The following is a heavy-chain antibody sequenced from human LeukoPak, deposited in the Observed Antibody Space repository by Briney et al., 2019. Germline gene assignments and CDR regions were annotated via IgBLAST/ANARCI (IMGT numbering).Heavy chain of an antibody. CDR2: IYASGST. CDR3: ARDGYNYGIDY. D-gene: IGHD5-24*01. Sequence: SQTLSLTCTVSGGSISGGGYYWSWFRQPAGKGLEWIGRIYASGSTGYNPSLKGRVTISVDTSKNQFSLKLSSVTAADTAVYYCARDGYNYGIDYWGQGTLVTVSS. CDR1: GGSISGGGYY. V-gene: IGHV4-61*02. J-gene: IGHJ4*02.